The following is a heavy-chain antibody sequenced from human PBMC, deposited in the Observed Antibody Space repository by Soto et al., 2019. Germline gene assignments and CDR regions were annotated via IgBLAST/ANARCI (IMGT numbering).Heavy chain of an antibody. CDR1: GFTFDDYA. CDR2: ISWNSGSI. J-gene: IGHJ4*02. V-gene: IGHV3-9*01. Sequence: EVQLVESGGGLVQPGRSLRLSCAASGFTFDDYAMHWVRQAPGKGLEWVSGISWNSGSIAYGDSVKGRFTISRDGAKNSLYLQMNSLRAEDTALYYCAKDRSALYQNYFDYWGQGILVTVSS. CDR3: AKDRSALYQNYFDY. D-gene: IGHD2-15*01.